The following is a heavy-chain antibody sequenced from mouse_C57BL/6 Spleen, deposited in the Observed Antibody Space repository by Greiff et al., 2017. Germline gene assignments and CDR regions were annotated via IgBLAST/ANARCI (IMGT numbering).Heavy chain of an antibody. CDR1: GFNIKNTY. Sequence: EVQLVESVAELVRPGASVKLSCTASGFNIKNTYMHWVKQRPEQGLEWIGKIDPANGNTKYAPKFQGKATITADTSSNTAYLQLSSLTSEDTAIYYCAIPSLYLDDWYFDVWGTGTTVTVSS. V-gene: IGHV14-3*01. CDR3: AIPSLYLDDWYFDV. D-gene: IGHD6-1*01. J-gene: IGHJ1*03. CDR2: IDPANGNT.